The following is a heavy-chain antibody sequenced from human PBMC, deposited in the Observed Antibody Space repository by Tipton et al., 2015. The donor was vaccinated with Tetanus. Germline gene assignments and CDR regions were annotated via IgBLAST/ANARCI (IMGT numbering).Heavy chain of an antibody. CDR1: GYSFTTYW. Sequence: QLVQSGAEVKKPGASVKVSCKASGYSFTTYWVHWVRQTPGTGLVWVSRINSDGSARSYADSVKGRFTVSRDNAKNTAYLQMNSLRAEDTAVYYCVREDILSRIYAVLDLWGQGTLVTVSS. CDR2: INSDGSAR. J-gene: IGHJ5*02. CDR3: VREDILSRIYAVLDL. V-gene: IGHV3-74*02. D-gene: IGHD2-15*01.